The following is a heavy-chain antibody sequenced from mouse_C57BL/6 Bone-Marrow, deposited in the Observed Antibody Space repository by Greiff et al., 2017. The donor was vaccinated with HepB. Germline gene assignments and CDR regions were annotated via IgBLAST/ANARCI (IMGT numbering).Heavy chain of an antibody. Sequence: EVKLVESGGGLVKPGGSLKLSCAASGFTFSDYGMHWVRQAPEKGLEWVAYISSGSSTIYYADTVKGRFTISRDNAKNTLFLQMTSLRSEDTAMYYCARRRDEYYAMDYWGQGTSVTVSS. CDR2: ISSGSSTI. J-gene: IGHJ4*01. CDR1: GFTFSDYG. V-gene: IGHV5-17*01. CDR3: ARRRDEYYAMDY.